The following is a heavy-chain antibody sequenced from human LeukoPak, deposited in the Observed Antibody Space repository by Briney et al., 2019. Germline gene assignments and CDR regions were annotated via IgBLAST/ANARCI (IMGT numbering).Heavy chain of an antibody. D-gene: IGHD3-22*01. J-gene: IGHJ5*02. CDR1: GGSISSSSYY. CDR3: ARQYYDSSGYLLDWLRGPSWFDP. V-gene: IGHV4-39*01. Sequence: PSETLSLTCTVSGGSISSSSYYWGWIRQPPGKGLEWIGSIYYSGSTYYNPSLKSRVTISVDTSKNQFSLKLSSVTAADTAVYYCARQYYDSSGYLLDWLRGPSWFDPWGQGTLVTVSS. CDR2: IYYSGST.